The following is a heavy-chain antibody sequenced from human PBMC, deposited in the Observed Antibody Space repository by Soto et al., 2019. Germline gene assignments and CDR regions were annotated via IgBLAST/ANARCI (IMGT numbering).Heavy chain of an antibody. CDR2: ITGSGGRT. Sequence: PGGSLRLSCAASGFTFSTYAMTWVRQAPGKGLEWVSAITGSGGRTYYADSVKGRFTISRDNSKNTLYLQMNSLRAEDTAVYYCAKDNYGSGSYPSPFYYYYYMDVWGKGTTVTVSS. J-gene: IGHJ6*03. V-gene: IGHV3-23*01. CDR3: AKDNYGSGSYPSPFYYYYYMDV. CDR1: GFTFSTYA. D-gene: IGHD3-10*01.